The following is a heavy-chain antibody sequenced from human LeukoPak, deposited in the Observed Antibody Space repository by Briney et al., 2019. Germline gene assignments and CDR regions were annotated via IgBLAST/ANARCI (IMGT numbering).Heavy chain of an antibody. J-gene: IGHJ5*02. CDR3: ARGDGDYGCFDP. CDR2: IYYTGST. CDR1: GGSFSISDYY. D-gene: IGHD4-17*01. Sequence: SETLSLTCTVSGGSFSISDYYWGWIRQPPGNGLEWIGYIYYTGSTNYNPSLKSRVTISVNTSKNHFSLKLSSVTAADTAVYYCARGDGDYGCFDPWGQGTLVTVSS. V-gene: IGHV4-61*03.